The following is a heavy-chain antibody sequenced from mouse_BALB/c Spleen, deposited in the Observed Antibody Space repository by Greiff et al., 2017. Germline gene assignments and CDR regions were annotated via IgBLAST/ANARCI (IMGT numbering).Heavy chain of an antibody. CDR3: ARDYYGRSYFDY. D-gene: IGHD1-1*01. CDR1: GYSFTSGYY. V-gene: IGHV3-6*02. J-gene: IGHJ2*01. CDR2: ISYDGSN. Sequence: EVKLVESGPGLVKPSPSLSLSCSATGYSFTSGYYWYLIRQLPGNKLEWMGYISYDGSNNYNPSLKNRISITRDTSKNQVFLKLNSVTTEDTATYYCARDYYGRSYFDYWGQGTTLTVSA.